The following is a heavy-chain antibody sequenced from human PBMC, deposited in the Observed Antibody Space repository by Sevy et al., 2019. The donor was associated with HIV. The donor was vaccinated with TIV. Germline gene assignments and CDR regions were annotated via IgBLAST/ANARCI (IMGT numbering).Heavy chain of an antibody. CDR2: IKQGGSEK. CDR1: GFTFSNYW. D-gene: IGHD1-1*01. CDR3: GRGGDDGAFDI. Sequence: GGCLRLSCAASGFTFSNYWMSWVRQAPGKGLEWVANIKQGGSEKYYVDSVKGRFTISRVNAKNSLYLQMNSLSVECTAVYYCGRGGDDGAFDIWGRGTMVTVSS. V-gene: IGHV3-7*01. J-gene: IGHJ3*02.